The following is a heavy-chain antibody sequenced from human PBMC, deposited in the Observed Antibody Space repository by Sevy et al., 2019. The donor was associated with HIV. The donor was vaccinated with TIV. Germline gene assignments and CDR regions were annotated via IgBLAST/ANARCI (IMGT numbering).Heavy chain of an antibody. Sequence: GGSLRLSCTASGFTFGDYAMSWVRQAPGKGLEWVAFLKSKAYGGTVVYAASVKGRFTISRDDSKSIAHLQMNGLKTADTAIYYCTRWKGAHSIFDYWGQGALVTVSS. CDR2: LKSKAYGGTV. J-gene: IGHJ4*02. CDR3: TRWKGAHSIFDY. CDR1: GFTFGDYA. V-gene: IGHV3-49*04. D-gene: IGHD1-1*01.